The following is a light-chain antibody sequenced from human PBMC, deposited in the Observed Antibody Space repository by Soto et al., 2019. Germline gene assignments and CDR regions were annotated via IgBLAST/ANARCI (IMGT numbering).Light chain of an antibody. Sequence: DIQMTQSPSTLSASVGDRVTITCRASQSISSWLAWYQQKPGKAPKLLIYDASSLASGVPPRFSGSGSGTEFTLTINSLQPDDFATYYCQQYNSYSYTFGQGTKLEIK. CDR3: QQYNSYSYT. CDR2: DAS. V-gene: IGKV1-5*01. J-gene: IGKJ2*01. CDR1: QSISSW.